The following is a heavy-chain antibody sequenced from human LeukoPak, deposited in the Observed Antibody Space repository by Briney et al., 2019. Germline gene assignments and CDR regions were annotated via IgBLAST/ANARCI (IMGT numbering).Heavy chain of an antibody. CDR3: TRVYGSGWYRAVYYYGMDV. CDR2: ISGSGGRT. J-gene: IGHJ6*02. Sequence: PGGSLRLSCAASGFTFSSCGRSWVRQTPGKELEWVPGISGSGGRTYQADSVKGRFTISRDNSKNTLYLQMSSLRAEDTAVYYCTRVYGSGWYRAVYYYGMDVWGQGTTVTVSS. V-gene: IGHV3-23*01. CDR1: GFTFSSCG. D-gene: IGHD6-19*01.